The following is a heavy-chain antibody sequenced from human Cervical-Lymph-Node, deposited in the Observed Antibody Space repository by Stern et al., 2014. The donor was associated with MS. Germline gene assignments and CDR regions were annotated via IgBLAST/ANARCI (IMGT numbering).Heavy chain of an antibody. J-gene: IGHJ4*02. CDR3: ARDATRSGYSDLGY. Sequence: QVQLVQSGAEVKKPGSSVKVSCKASGGTFSSYTVTWVRQPPGQGLEWMGRIIPMLGITNYAENFQDRITIIADMSTSTAYMELSSLRSEDTAIYYCARDATRSGYSDLGYWGQGTLVTVSS. D-gene: IGHD5-24*01. CDR1: GGTFSSYT. CDR2: IIPMLGIT. V-gene: IGHV1-69*09.